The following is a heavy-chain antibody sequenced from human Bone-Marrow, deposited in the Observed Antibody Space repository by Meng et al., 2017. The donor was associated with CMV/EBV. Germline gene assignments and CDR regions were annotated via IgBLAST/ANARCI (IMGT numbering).Heavy chain of an antibody. CDR2: IRKNGYGGTT. CDR1: GFIFGDYL. CDR3: TRGGTSAMRDGMDV. J-gene: IGHJ6*02. V-gene: IGHV3-49*04. D-gene: IGHD2-2*01. Sequence: GGSLRLSCTASGFIFGDYLMGWVRQAPGKGPEWAGVIRKNGYGGTTEYAASVKGRFTISRDDSKSIAYLQMNSLKIEDTAVYYCTRGGTSAMRDGMDVWGQGTTVTVPS.